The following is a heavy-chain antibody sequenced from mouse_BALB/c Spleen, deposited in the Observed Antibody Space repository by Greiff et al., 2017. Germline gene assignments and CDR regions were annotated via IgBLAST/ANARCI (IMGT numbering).Heavy chain of an antibody. CDR1: GFTFSDYY. J-gene: IGHJ3*01. D-gene: IGHD1-1*01. Sequence: EVKLVESGGGLVKPGGSLKLSCAASGFTFSDYYMYWVRQTPEKRLEWVATISDGGSYTYYPDSVKGRFTISRDNAKNNLYLQMSSLKSEDTAMYYCARDHYGSSYGFAYWGQGTLVTVSA. V-gene: IGHV5-4*02. CDR2: ISDGGSYT. CDR3: ARDHYGSSYGFAY.